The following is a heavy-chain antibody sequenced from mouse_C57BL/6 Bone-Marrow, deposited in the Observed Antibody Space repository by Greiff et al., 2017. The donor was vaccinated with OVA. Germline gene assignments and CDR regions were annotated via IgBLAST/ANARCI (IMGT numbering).Heavy chain of an antibody. CDR2: IDPENGDA. J-gene: IGHJ1*03. CDR3: TTDYYGYFDV. Sequence: DVKLQESGAELVRPGASVKLSCTASGFNIKDDYMHWVKQRPEQGLEWIGWIDPENGDAEYASKFQGKATITADTSSNTAYLQLSSLTSEDTAVYYCTTDYYGYFDVWGTGTTVTVSS. V-gene: IGHV14-4*01. D-gene: IGHD2-4*01. CDR1: GFNIKDDY.